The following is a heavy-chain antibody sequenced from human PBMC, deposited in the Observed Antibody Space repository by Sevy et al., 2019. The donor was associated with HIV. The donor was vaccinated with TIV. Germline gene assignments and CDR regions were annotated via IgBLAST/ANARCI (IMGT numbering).Heavy chain of an antibody. Sequence: SETLSLTCTVSGGSISSSSYYWGRIRQPPGKGLEWIGSIYYSGSTYYNPSLKGRVTISVDTSKNQFSLKLSSVTAAETAVYYCARQGYCSGGSCYSRWFDPWGQGTLVTVSS. CDR2: IYYSGST. D-gene: IGHD2-15*01. CDR3: ARQGYCSGGSCYSRWFDP. CDR1: GGSISSSSYY. V-gene: IGHV4-39*01. J-gene: IGHJ5*02.